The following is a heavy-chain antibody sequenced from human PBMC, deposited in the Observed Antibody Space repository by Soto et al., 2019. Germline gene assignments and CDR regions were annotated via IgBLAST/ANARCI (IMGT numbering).Heavy chain of an antibody. D-gene: IGHD3-16*01. CDR3: FGGNGGPQ. Sequence: EVQLVESGGDLVQPGGSLRLSCATSDFTFRNYWLNWVRQAPGKGLEWVANISPDGGTTNYVDSVKGRFTVSIDNVRNLVSVQMNSLRVEDTAVYFCFGGNGGPQWGQGALVTVSS. J-gene: IGHJ4*02. V-gene: IGHV3-7*03. CDR2: ISPDGGTT. CDR1: DFTFRNYW.